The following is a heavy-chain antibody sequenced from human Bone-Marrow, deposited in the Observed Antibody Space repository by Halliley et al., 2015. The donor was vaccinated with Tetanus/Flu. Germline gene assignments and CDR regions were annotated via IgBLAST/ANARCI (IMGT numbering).Heavy chain of an antibody. Sequence: LRLSCTVFGGSISSGGYSWNWIRQRPGEGLEWIGLIFDSGTTYYNPSLESRLTISVDRSKNRVSLKVTSVTAADTAVYFCARDYGSYYRCFGYWGRGPLVSVSS. J-gene: IGHJ4*02. V-gene: IGHV4-31*02. D-gene: IGHD1-26*01. CDR3: ARDYGSYYRCFGY. CDR2: IFDSGTT. CDR1: GGSISSGGYS.